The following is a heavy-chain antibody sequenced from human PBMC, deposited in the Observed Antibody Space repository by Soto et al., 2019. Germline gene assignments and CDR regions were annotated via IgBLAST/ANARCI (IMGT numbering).Heavy chain of an antibody. V-gene: IGHV1-18*01. D-gene: IGHD3-16*01. CDR1: GYNFNTYG. CDR3: ARDRDYSHTDADIDY. CDR2: ISGYNGYT. Sequence: QVQLMQSGAEVRRPGTSMRISCTTSGYNFNTYGIIWVRQAPGQGLEWMGWISGYNGYTKYAKKFEDRVTLSTDPSTSTAFLELRNLRSGDTALYFCARDRDYSHTDADIDYWGQGTLVTVSS. J-gene: IGHJ4*02.